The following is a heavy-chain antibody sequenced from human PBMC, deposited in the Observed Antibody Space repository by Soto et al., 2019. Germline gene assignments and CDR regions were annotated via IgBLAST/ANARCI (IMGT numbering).Heavy chain of an antibody. D-gene: IGHD3-3*01. CDR3: ARIKIVGILTYYMDV. Sequence: ASETLSLTCTVSGDSISTSSSYYWGWIRQPPGKGLEWIANMYYSGSTYYNPSLKSRVTISLETSKNQFSLKLSSVTAADTAVYYCARIKIVGILTYYMDVWGKGTTVTVS. V-gene: IGHV4-39*01. J-gene: IGHJ6*03. CDR2: MYYSGST. CDR1: GDSISTSSSYY.